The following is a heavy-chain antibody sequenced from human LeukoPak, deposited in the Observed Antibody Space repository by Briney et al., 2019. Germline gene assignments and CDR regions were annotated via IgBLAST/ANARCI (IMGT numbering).Heavy chain of an antibody. V-gene: IGHV1-18*01. D-gene: IGHD1-26*01. CDR2: ISAYNGNT. CDR3: ARGRKSYDY. CDR1: GYTFTSYD. Sequence: ASVKVSCKASGYTFTSYDINWVRQATGQGLEWMGWISAYNGNTDYAQKPQGRVTMTTDTSTSTAYMELRSLRSDDTAVYYCARGRKSYDYWGQGTLVTVSS. J-gene: IGHJ4*02.